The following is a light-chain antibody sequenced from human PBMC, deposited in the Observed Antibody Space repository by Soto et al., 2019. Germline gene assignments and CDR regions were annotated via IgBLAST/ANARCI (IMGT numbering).Light chain of an antibody. V-gene: IGKV1-39*01. CDR1: QSISNY. CDR2: AAS. CDR3: QQSYGTPLT. J-gene: IGKJ4*01. Sequence: DMEMNQSPSSLSASVGDRVTITCRASQSISNYLNWYQHKPGKVPKLLIYAASSLQSGVPTRFSGSGSGTDLTLTINSLQPEDFATYYCQQSYGTPLTFGGGTKIEIK.